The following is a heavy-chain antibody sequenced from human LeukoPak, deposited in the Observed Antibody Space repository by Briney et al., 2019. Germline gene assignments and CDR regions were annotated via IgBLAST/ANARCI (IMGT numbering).Heavy chain of an antibody. J-gene: IGHJ4*02. CDR1: GFTFDDYG. CDR3: ARIRHCSGGSCYHFDY. Sequence: GGSLRLSCAASGFTFDDYGMSWVRQAPGRGLEWVSGINWNGRSTYYADSVKGRFTISRDNAKNSLYLQMNSLRAEDTALYYCARIRHCSGGSCYHFDYWGQGTLVTVSS. D-gene: IGHD2-15*01. V-gene: IGHV3-20*04. CDR2: INWNGRST.